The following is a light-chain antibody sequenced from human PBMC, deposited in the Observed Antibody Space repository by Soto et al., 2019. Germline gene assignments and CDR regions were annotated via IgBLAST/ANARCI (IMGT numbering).Light chain of an antibody. CDR3: CSYAGSNTLV. J-gene: IGLJ2*01. CDR1: SSDVGGYNY. Sequence: QSALTQPRSVSGSPGQSVTISCTGTSSDVGGYNYVSWYQQEPGKAPKLMIYDVNRRPSGVPDRFSASKSGNTASLTISGLQAEDEADYYCCSYAGSNTLVFGGGTKLTVL. CDR2: DVN. V-gene: IGLV2-11*01.